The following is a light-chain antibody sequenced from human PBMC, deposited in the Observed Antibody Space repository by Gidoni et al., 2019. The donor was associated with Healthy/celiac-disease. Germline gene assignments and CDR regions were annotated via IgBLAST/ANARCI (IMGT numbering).Light chain of an antibody. Sequence: QSALTQPPSASGSPGPSVTISCTGTSSDFGAYNSVSWYQQYPGKAPKLMIYEVTKRPSGVPDRFSGSKSGNTASLTVSGLRAEDEADYYCSSYAGSNRVFGTGTKVTVL. CDR3: SSYAGSNRV. J-gene: IGLJ1*01. CDR2: EVT. CDR1: SSDFGAYNS. V-gene: IGLV2-8*01.